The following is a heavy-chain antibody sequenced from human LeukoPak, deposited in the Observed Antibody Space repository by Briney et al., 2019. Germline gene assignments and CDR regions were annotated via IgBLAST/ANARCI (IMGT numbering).Heavy chain of an antibody. J-gene: IGHJ5*02. CDR3: ARGRASSSWYLSASRFDP. CDR1: GGSFSGYY. D-gene: IGHD6-13*01. Sequence: MTSETLSLTCAVYGGSFSGYYWSWIRQPSGKGLQWIGEINHSGSTNYNPSLKSRVTISVDTSKNQFSLKLSSVTAADTAVYYCARGRASSSWYLSASRFDPWGQGTLVTVSS. CDR2: INHSGST. V-gene: IGHV4-34*01.